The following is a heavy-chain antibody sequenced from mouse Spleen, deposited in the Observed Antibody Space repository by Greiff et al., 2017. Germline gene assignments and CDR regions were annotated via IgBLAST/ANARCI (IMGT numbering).Heavy chain of an antibody. V-gene: IGHV5-9-3*01. CDR1: GFTFSSYA. D-gene: IGHD1-1*01. J-gene: IGHJ2*01. CDR2: ISSGGGNT. CDR3: ARQRAITTVVATNYFDY. Sequence: EVQLVESGGGLVKLGGSLKLSCAASGFTFSSYAMSWVRQTPEKRLEWVATISSGGGNTYYPDSVKGRFTISRDNAKNTLYLQMSSLKSEDTAMYYCARQRAITTVVATNYFDYWGQGTTLTVSS.